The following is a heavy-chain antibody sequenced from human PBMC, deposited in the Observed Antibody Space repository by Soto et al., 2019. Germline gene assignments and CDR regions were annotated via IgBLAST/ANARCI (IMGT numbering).Heavy chain of an antibody. V-gene: IGHV3-30*03. J-gene: IGHJ4*02. CDR1: GFTFSAYG. CDR2: ISYDATSI. D-gene: IGHD2-21*02. CDR3: ATAFPVGTHLYFEY. Sequence: PGGSLRLSCATSGFTFSAYGMHWVRQAPGRGLEWVTFISYDATSIYYADSVKGRFTIFRDNSRNTLYLQMNSLRLEDTAVYYCATAFPVGTHLYFEYWGLGTLVTVSS.